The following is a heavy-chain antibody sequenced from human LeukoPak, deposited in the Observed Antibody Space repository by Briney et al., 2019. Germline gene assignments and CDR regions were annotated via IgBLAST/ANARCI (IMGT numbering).Heavy chain of an antibody. CDR1: GFTSSGSA. J-gene: IGHJ4*02. Sequence: GGSLRLSCAASGFTSSGSAMHWVRQASGKGLEWVGRIRSKANSYATAYAASVKGRFTISRDDSKNTAYLQMNSLKTEDTAVYYCTTENLLITGKAGYFDYWGQGTLVTVSS. V-gene: IGHV3-73*01. D-gene: IGHD1-20*01. CDR2: IRSKANSYAT. CDR3: TTENLLITGKAGYFDY.